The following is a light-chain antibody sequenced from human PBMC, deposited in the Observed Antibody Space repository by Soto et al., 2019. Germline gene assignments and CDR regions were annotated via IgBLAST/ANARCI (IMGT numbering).Light chain of an antibody. V-gene: IGLV2-14*01. CDR1: SSDVGGYNS. CDR2: EVG. J-gene: IGLJ1*01. Sequence: QSALTQPPSASGSPVQSVTISCTGTSSDVGGYNSVSWYKQHPGKAPKLILYEVGDRPSGVSYRFSGSKSGNTASLTISGLQAADEADYYCSSYTSSSTNVFGTGTKVTVL. CDR3: SSYTSSSTNV.